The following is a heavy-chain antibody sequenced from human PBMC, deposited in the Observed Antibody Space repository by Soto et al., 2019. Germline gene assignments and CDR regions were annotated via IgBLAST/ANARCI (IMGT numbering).Heavy chain of an antibody. D-gene: IGHD2-15*01. CDR2: IYYGGST. CDR3: ARGNYCGGGPCYYFIDY. CDR1: HYSINRANNS. Sequence: TPSLTLTVHHYSINRANNSWSLFFLKQGKGLEWIGHIYYGGSTYYNPSLKSRVTISVDTSKNQFSLKLSSVTAADTAVYYCARGNYCGGGPCYYFIDYWVQGTLVT. J-gene: IGHJ4*02. V-gene: IGHV4-30-4*01.